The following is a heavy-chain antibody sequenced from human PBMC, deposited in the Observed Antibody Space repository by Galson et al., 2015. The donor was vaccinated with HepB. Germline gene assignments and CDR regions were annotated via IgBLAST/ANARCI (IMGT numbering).Heavy chain of an antibody. D-gene: IGHD3-10*01. CDR2: INPNSGGT. J-gene: IGHJ5*02. CDR3: ARARHYYGSGSYYKGWFDP. Sequence: SVKVSCKASGYTFTGYYMHWVRQAPGQGLEWMGRINPNSGGTNYAQKFQGRVTMTRDTSISTAYMELSRLRSDDTAVYYCARARHYYGSGSYYKGWFDPWGQGTLVTVSS. V-gene: IGHV1-2*06. CDR1: GYTFTGYY.